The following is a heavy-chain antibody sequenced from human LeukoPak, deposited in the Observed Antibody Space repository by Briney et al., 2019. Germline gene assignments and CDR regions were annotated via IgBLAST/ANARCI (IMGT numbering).Heavy chain of an antibody. D-gene: IGHD6-13*01. J-gene: IGHJ4*02. CDR1: GYTFTGYY. CDR2: INPNSGDT. CDR3: ARGSKGYSSTWPQAEFDY. V-gene: IGHV1-2*02. Sequence: ASVKVSCKASGYTFTGYYMHWVRQAPGQGLEWMGWINPNSGDTNYAQKFQGRVTMTRDTSINTAYMELSRLRSDDTAVYYCARGSKGYSSTWPQAEFDYWGQGTLVTVSS.